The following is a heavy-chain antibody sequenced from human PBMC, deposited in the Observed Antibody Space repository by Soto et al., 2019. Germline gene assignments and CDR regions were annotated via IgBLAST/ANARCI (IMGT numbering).Heavy chain of an antibody. D-gene: IGHD6-19*01. J-gene: IGHJ3*02. CDR3: ARSYSSGWYVYKNAFDI. V-gene: IGHV1-18*04. CDR1: GYTFTSYG. Sequence: ASAKVSCKASGYTFTSYGISWVRQAPGQGLEWMGWISAYNGNTNYAQKLQGRVTMTTDTSTSTAYMELRSLRSDDTAVYYCARSYSSGWYVYKNAFDIWGQGTMVTVSS. CDR2: ISAYNGNT.